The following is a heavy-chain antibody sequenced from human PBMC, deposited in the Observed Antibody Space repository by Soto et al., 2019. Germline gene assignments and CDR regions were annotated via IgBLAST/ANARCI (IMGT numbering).Heavy chain of an antibody. CDR3: AREDDGGDRDYYGLDV. V-gene: IGHV4-30-4*08. J-gene: IGHJ6*02. Sequence: QVQLQQSGPGLVEPSQTLSLTCAVSGGSISSEYFHWTWIRQSPGKGLERIGYIHYTGSIMYNPSFKSRLTMAVDTTKTQFSLQLTSVTAADTAVYFCAREDDGGDRDYYGLDVWGQGTTVTVSS. CDR2: IHYTGSI. CDR1: GGSISSEYFH. D-gene: IGHD2-21*02.